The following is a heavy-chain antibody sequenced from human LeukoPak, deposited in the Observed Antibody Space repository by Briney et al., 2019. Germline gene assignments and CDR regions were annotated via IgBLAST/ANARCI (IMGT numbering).Heavy chain of an antibody. CDR3: ARDLDYDILTGYYNWWFDP. V-gene: IGHV1-18*04. D-gene: IGHD3-9*01. CDR2: ISAYNGNT. J-gene: IGHJ5*02. Sequence: ASVKVSCKASGYTFTSYGISWVRQAPGQGLEWMGWISAYNGNTNYAQKLQGRVTMTTDTSTSTAYMELRSPRSDDTAVYYCARDLDYDILTGYYNWWFDPWGQGTLVTVSS. CDR1: GYTFTSYG.